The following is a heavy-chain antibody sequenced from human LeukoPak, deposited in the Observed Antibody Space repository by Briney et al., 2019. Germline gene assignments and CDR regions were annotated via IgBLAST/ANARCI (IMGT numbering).Heavy chain of an antibody. V-gene: IGHV3-74*01. J-gene: IGHJ4*02. CDR1: GFTFSSNW. CDR3: AGDRATSYFDY. Sequence: GGSLRLSCAASGFTFSSNWMHWVRQAPGKGLVWVSRINEDGSTTNYADSVKGRSTIFRDNAKNTLYLQMNSLRAEDTAVYYCAGDRATSYFDYWGQGALVTTSS. CDR2: INEDGSTT. D-gene: IGHD1-26*01.